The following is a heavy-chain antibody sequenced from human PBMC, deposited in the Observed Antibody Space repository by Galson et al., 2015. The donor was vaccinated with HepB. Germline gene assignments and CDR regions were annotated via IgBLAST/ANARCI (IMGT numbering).Heavy chain of an antibody. D-gene: IGHD3-22*01. CDR3: VKALIVGAFDI. CDR1: GFTVSSNY. J-gene: IGHJ3*02. V-gene: IGHV3-53*05. CDR2: IYSGGST. Sequence: SLRLSCAASGFTVSSNYMSWVRQAPGKGLEWVSVIYSGGSTYYADSVKGRFTISRDNSKNTLYLQMSSLRAEDTAVYYCVKALIVGAFDIWGQGTMVTVSS.